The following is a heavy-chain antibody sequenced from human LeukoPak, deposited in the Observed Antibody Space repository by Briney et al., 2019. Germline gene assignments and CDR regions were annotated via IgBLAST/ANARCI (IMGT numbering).Heavy chain of an antibody. D-gene: IGHD4-17*01. CDR1: GFTFSSYG. CDR2: IYSGGST. V-gene: IGHV3-NL1*01. J-gene: IGHJ6*02. Sequence: PGGSLRLSCEATGFTFSSYGMHWVRQAPGKGLEWVSVIYSGGSTYYADSVKGRFTISRDNSKNTLYLQMNSLRAEDTAVYYCAKTISPYGDYDYYGMDVWGQGTTVTVSS. CDR3: AKTISPYGDYDYYGMDV.